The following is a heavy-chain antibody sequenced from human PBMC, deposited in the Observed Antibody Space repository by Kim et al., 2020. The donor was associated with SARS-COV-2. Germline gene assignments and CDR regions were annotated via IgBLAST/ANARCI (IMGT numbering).Heavy chain of an antibody. CDR3: ARRSGGSYYIGY. CDR2: IYYSGST. CDR1: GGSISSSSYY. D-gene: IGHD1-26*01. Sequence: SETLSLTCTVSGGSISSSSYYWGWIRQPPGKGLEWIGSIYYSGSTYYNPSLKSRVTISVDTSKNQFSLKLSSVTAADTAVYYCARRSGGSYYIGYWGQGTLVTVSS. J-gene: IGHJ4*02. V-gene: IGHV4-39*01.